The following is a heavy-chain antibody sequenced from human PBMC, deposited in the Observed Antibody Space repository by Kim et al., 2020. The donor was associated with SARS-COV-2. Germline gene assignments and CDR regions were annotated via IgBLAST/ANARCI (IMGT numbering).Heavy chain of an antibody. Sequence: SETLSLTCTVSGGSISSYYWSWIRQPPGKGLEWIGYIYYSGSTNYNPSLKSRVTISVDTSKNQFSLKLSSVTAADTAVYYCAREGSGWSRGPHWFDPWGQGTLVTVSS. V-gene: IGHV4-59*01. CDR3: AREGSGWSRGPHWFDP. CDR1: GGSISSYY. CDR2: IYYSGST. J-gene: IGHJ5*02. D-gene: IGHD6-19*01.